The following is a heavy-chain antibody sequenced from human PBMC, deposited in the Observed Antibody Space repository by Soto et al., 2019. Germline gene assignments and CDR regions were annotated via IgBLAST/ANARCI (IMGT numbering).Heavy chain of an antibody. CDR3: ARGHEFGGNSDALDI. CDR1: GGTFSTSS. CDR2: ILPIFGTA. Sequence: QVHLVQSGAEVKKPGSSVKVSCKASGGTFSTSSINWVRQAPGQGLEWMGGILPIFGTADYAQKFLGRVTLAADESTSTAYMGLHSIRSAETALYYCARGHEFGGNSDALDIWGQGTMVTVSS. D-gene: IGHD3-10*01. J-gene: IGHJ3*02. V-gene: IGHV1-69*12.